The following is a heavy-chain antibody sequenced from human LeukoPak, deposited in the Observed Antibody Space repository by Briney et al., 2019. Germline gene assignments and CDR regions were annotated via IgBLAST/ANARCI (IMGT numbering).Heavy chain of an antibody. Sequence: PSETLSLTCTVSGGSISSGSYYWSWIRQPAGKGLEWIGRIYTSGSTNYNPSLKSRVTISVDTSKNQFSLKLSSVTAADTAVYYCARDRKYCSGGSCYWFDPWGQGTLVTVSS. D-gene: IGHD2-15*01. J-gene: IGHJ5*02. CDR2: IYTSGST. V-gene: IGHV4-61*02. CDR1: GGSISSGSYY. CDR3: ARDRKYCSGGSCYWFDP.